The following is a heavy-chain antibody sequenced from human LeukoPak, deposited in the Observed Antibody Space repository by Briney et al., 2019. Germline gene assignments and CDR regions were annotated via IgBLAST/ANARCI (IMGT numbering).Heavy chain of an antibody. Sequence: GGSLRLSCAASGFSFSSYAMHWVRQAPGKGLEWVAVIWYDGGNKYYADSVKGRFTISRDNSKNTLYLEMNSLRAEDTAVYYCARGLTQIPRLATGLGHWGQGTLVTVSS. CDR1: GFSFSSYA. CDR3: ARGLTQIPRLATGLGH. V-gene: IGHV3-33*01. D-gene: IGHD2-21*02. J-gene: IGHJ4*02. CDR2: IWYDGGNK.